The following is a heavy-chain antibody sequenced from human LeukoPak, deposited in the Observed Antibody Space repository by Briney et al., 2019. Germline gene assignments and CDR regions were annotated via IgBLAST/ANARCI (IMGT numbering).Heavy chain of an antibody. CDR2: INHSGST. V-gene: IGHV4-34*01. CDR3: ARHGALVRGVIENYYYYYYMDV. Sequence: SETLSLTCAVYGGSFSGYYWSWIRQPPGKGLEWSGEINHSGSTNYNPSLKSRVTISVDTSKNQFSLKLSSVTAADTAVYYCARHGALVRGVIENYYYYYYMDVWGKGTTVTISS. J-gene: IGHJ6*03. D-gene: IGHD3-10*01. CDR1: GGSFSGYY.